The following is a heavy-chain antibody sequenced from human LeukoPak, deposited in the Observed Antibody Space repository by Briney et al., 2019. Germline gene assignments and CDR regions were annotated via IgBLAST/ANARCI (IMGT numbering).Heavy chain of an antibody. CDR3: ARVPPGGGMIVVALYGMDV. CDR1: GFTFSSYS. J-gene: IGHJ6*02. D-gene: IGHD3-22*01. Sequence: GGSLRLSCAASGFTFSSYSMNWVRQAPGKGLEWVSYISSSSSTIYYADSVKGRFTISRDNAKNSLYLQMNSLRAEDTAVYYCARVPPGGGMIVVALYGMDVWGQGTTVTVSS. V-gene: IGHV3-48*01. CDR2: ISSSSSTI.